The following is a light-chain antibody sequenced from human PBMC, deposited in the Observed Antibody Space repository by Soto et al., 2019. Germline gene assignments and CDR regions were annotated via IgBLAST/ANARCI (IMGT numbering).Light chain of an antibody. J-gene: IGLJ3*02. CDR3: SSYTSSSNWV. CDR2: DVS. Sequence: QSALTQPASVSGSPGQSITISCTGTSSDVGGYNYVSWYQQHPGKAPKLMIYDVSNRPSGVSNRFSGSKSGNTASLTTSGLQAEDEADYYCSSYTSSSNWVFGGGTKVTVL. CDR1: SSDVGGYNY. V-gene: IGLV2-14*01.